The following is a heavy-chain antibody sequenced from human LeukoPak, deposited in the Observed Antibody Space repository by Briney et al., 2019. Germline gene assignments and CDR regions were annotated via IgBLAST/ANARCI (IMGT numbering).Heavy chain of an antibody. J-gene: IGHJ4*02. Sequence: SETLPLTCAVYGGSFSGYYWSWIRQPPGKGLEWIGEINHSGSTNYNPSLKSRVTISVDTSKNQFSLKLSSVTAADTAVYYCAREPDGVDPYYFDYWGQGTLVTVSS. D-gene: IGHD4-17*01. CDR1: GGSFSGYY. CDR2: INHSGST. CDR3: AREPDGVDPYYFDY. V-gene: IGHV4-34*01.